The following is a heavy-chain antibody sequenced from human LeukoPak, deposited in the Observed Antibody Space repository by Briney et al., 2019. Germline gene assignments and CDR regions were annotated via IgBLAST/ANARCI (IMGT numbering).Heavy chain of an antibody. D-gene: IGHD3-10*01. V-gene: IGHV3-13*01. J-gene: IGHJ4*02. CDR3: ARVRGYFGSGTYYHFDS. Sequence: TGGSLRLSCAASGFTFSNYDMHWVRQAAGKGLEWVSAIGTAGDTYYPGSVKGRFTISRENAKNSLYLQMNSLRIGDTAVYYCARVRGYFGSGTYYHFDSWGQGTLVTVSS. CDR2: IGTAGDT. CDR1: GFTFSNYD.